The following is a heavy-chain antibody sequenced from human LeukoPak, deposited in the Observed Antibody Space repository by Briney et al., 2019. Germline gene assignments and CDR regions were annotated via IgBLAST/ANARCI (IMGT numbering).Heavy chain of an antibody. Sequence: ASVKVSCKASGYTFTSYYMHWVRQAPGQGLEWMGIINPSGGSTSYAQKFQGRVTMTGDTSTSTVYMELSSLRSEDTAVYYCARDPPAGTDNSNFDYWGQGTLVTVSS. D-gene: IGHD6-13*01. CDR3: ARDPPAGTDNSNFDY. J-gene: IGHJ4*02. CDR2: INPSGGST. V-gene: IGHV1-46*01. CDR1: GYTFTSYY.